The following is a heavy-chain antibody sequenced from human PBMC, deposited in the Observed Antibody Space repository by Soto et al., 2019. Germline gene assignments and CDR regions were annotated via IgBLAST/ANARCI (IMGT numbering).Heavy chain of an antibody. CDR2: ISSSSSTI. CDR3: ARDLGETWIQTHWNYYYYGMDV. CDR1: GFTFSSYS. D-gene: IGHD3-16*01. V-gene: IGHV3-48*02. Sequence: PGGSLRLSCAASGFTFSSYSMNWVRQAPGKGLEWVSYISSSSSTIYYADSVKGRFTISRDNAKNSLYLQMNSLRDEDTAVYYCARDLGETWIQTHWNYYYYGMDVWGQGTTVTVSS. J-gene: IGHJ6*02.